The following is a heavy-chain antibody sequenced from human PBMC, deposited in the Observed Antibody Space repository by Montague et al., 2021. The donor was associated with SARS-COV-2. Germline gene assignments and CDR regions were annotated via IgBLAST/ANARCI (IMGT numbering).Heavy chain of an antibody. V-gene: IGHV4-59*01. J-gene: IGHJ5*02. CDR3: AREGYCSGGTCYSSGPNWFDP. D-gene: IGHD2-15*01. Sequence: SETLSLTCTVFGASFSNYYWSWIRQPPGKGLEWIGYIYYTGTTNYNPSLKSRVTISVDTSKTQFSLKLTSVTAADTAVYYCAREGYCSGGTCYSSGPNWFDPWGQGTLVTVSS. CDR1: GASFSNYY. CDR2: IYYTGTT.